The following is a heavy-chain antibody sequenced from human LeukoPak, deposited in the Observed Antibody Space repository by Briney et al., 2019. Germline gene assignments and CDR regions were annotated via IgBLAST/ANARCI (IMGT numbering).Heavy chain of an antibody. V-gene: IGHV3-21*01. CDR3: ATTMVRGVMSNDAFDI. Sequence: GGSLRLSCAASGFTFSSYSMNWVRQAPGKGLGWVSSISSSSSYIYYADSVKGRFTISRDNAKNSLYLQMNSRRAEDTAVYYCATTMVRGVMSNDAFDIWGQGTMVTVSS. J-gene: IGHJ3*02. D-gene: IGHD3-10*01. CDR2: ISSSSSYI. CDR1: GFTFSSYS.